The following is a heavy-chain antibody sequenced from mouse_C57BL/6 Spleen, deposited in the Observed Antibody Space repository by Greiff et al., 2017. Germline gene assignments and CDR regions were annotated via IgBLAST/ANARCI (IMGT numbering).Heavy chain of an antibody. Sequence: EVKLVESGGGLVKPGGSLKLSCAASGFTFSDYGMHWVRQAPEKGLEWVAYISSGSSTIYYADTVKGRFTISRDNAKNTLFLQMTSLRSEDTAMYYCARPFYYYGSSYGAMDYWGQGTSVTVSS. CDR3: ARPFYYYGSSYGAMDY. V-gene: IGHV5-17*01. CDR1: GFTFSDYG. D-gene: IGHD1-1*01. CDR2: ISSGSSTI. J-gene: IGHJ4*01.